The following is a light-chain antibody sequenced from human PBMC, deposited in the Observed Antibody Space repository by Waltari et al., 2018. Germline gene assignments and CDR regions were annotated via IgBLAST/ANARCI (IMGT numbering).Light chain of an antibody. CDR2: STN. V-gene: IGLV8-61*01. CDR3: VLYMGSGISV. CDR1: PGSVSTSSY. J-gene: IGLJ2*01. Sequence: QTVVTQEPSSSVSPGGTVTLTCGLSPGSVSTSSYPSWYQQTPGQAPRTLIYSTNTRSSGVPDRFSGSILGNKAALTITGAQADDESDYYCVLYMGSGISVFGGGTKLTVL.